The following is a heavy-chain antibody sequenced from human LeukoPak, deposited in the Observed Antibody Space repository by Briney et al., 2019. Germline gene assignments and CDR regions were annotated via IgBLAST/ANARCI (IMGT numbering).Heavy chain of an antibody. CDR2: IYHSGST. V-gene: IGHV4-38-2*02. J-gene: IGHJ6*03. CDR1: GYSISSGYY. CDR3: ASVRRGFGESSKYYSYYYMDV. D-gene: IGHD3-10*01. Sequence: SETLSLTCTVSGYSISSGYYWGWIRQPPGKGLEWIGSIYHSGSTYNNPSLKSRVTISVDTSKNHFSLNLSSVTAADTAVYYCASVRRGFGESSKYYSYYYMDVWGNGTTVTISS.